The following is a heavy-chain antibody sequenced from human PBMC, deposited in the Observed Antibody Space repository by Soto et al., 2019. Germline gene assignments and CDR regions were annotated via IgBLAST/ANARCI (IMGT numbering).Heavy chain of an antibody. CDR3: TRTSALDV. CDR2: IRSKAYGGTT. CDR1: GFTLGDYA. J-gene: IGHJ6*02. Sequence: GGTLRLSFTDSGFTLGDYAMSWFRQAPGKGLEWVGFIRSKAYGGTTEYAAYVKGRFTISRDDSKSIAYLQMNSLKTEDTAVEYWTRTSALDVSGQGTTVTAYS. V-gene: IGHV3-49*03.